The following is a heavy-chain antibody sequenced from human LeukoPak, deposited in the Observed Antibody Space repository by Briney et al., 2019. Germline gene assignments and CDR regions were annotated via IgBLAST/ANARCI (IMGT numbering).Heavy chain of an antibody. J-gene: IGHJ4*02. CDR2: ISSSGSYI. D-gene: IGHD5-12*01. Sequence: GGSLRLSRAAFGFTFSSYTMNWGRPAPGEGPEWVSSISSSGSYIYYADSLKGRFTISRDNAKNSLYLQMNSLRAEDTAVYYCARPGYSGYIIGYYFDYWGQGTLVTVSS. CDR1: GFTFSSYT. CDR3: ARPGYSGYIIGYYFDY. V-gene: IGHV3-21*06.